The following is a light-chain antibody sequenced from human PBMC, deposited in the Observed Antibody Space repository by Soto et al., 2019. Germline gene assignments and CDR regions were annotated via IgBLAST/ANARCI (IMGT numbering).Light chain of an antibody. CDR2: DAS. CDR3: HQCATSPLT. Sequence: EILLTQSPDTLSLSPGERATLSCRASQSVPKNYLAWYQHKPDQAPRLLIYDASSRATGIPDRFSGGGSGTEFTLTISRLEPEDFAVYFCHQCATSPLTFGGGTKVEIK. CDR1: QSVPKNY. J-gene: IGKJ4*01. V-gene: IGKV3-20*01.